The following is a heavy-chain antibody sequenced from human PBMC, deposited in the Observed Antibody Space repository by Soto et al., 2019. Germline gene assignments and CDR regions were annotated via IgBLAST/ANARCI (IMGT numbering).Heavy chain of an antibody. D-gene: IGHD6-13*01. CDR2: IKSKGGGGTA. V-gene: IGHV3-15*07. J-gene: IGHJ6*02. Sequence: EVQLVESGGGLVTPGGSLTLSCAASGFSFSPAWMNWVRQAPGKGPEWVGLIKSKGGGGTADYAAPVKGRFIISRDDSKNTIYLQMNSLKHEDTALYYCIWQQDFYYGRAVWGQGTTVTVSS. CDR1: GFSFSPAW. CDR3: IWQQDFYYGRAV.